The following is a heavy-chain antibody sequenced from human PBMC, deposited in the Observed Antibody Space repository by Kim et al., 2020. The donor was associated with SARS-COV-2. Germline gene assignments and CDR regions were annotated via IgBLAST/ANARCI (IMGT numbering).Heavy chain of an antibody. CDR1: GYPFINYG. Sequence: ASVKVSCTASGYPFINYGISWVRQAPGQGLEWMGWISHYNGNPYYSQKLQGRVNMTTDTSTSTAYMELQSLTSDDTAVYYCARDPAETISGVVTDYWGQGTLVTVSS. J-gene: IGHJ4*02. CDR3: ARDPAETISGVVTDY. D-gene: IGHD3-3*01. CDR2: ISHYNGNP. V-gene: IGHV1-18*01.